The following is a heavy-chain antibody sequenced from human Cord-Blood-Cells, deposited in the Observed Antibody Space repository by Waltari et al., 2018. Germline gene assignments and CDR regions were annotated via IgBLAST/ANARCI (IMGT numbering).Heavy chain of an antibody. CDR2: IYYSGST. CDR1: GGSVSSGSYY. J-gene: IGHJ4*02. CDR3: ARYYDFWSGYYYFDY. D-gene: IGHD3-3*01. V-gene: IGHV4-61*01. Sequence: QVQLQESGPGLVKPSETLSLTCTVSGGSVSSGSYYWSWIRQPPGKGLEWLGYIYYSGSTNYNPSLKSRVTISVDTSKNQFSLKLSSVTAADTAVYYCARYYDFWSGYYYFDYWGQGTLVTVSS.